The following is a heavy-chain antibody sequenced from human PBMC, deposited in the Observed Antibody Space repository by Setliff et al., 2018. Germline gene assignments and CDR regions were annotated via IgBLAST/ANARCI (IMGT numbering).Heavy chain of an antibody. CDR2: IYYRGDT. Sequence: SETLSLTCAVSGGSVSSGTYHWGWIRQPPGKGLEWIGRIYYRGDTYYNASLKGRLTISVDTAQNQFSLRLTSVTAADTAVYYCARTGTYRYFDYWGQGALVTVSS. CDR1: GGSVSSGTYH. J-gene: IGHJ4*02. CDR3: ARTGTYRYFDY. V-gene: IGHV4-39*01. D-gene: IGHD1-1*01.